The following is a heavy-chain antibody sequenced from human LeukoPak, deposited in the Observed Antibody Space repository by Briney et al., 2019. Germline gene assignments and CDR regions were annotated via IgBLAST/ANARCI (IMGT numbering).Heavy chain of an antibody. CDR2: ISAYNGNT. Sequence: ASVKASCKASGYTFTSYGISWVRQAPGQGLEWMGWISAYNGNTNYAQKLQGRVTMTTDTSTSTAYMELRSLRSDDTAVYYCARDSSEYCSSTSCYGWFDPWGQGTLVTVSS. CDR3: ARDSSEYCSSTSCYGWFDP. J-gene: IGHJ5*02. V-gene: IGHV1-18*01. D-gene: IGHD2-2*01. CDR1: GYTFTSYG.